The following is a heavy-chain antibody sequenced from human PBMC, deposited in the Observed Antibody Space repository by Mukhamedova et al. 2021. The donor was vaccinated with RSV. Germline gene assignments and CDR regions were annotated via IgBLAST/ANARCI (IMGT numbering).Heavy chain of an antibody. J-gene: IGHJ6*02. CDR2: IWYGGSNK. V-gene: IGHV3-33*01. D-gene: IGHD4-17*01. Sequence: VRQAPGKGLEWVAVIWYGGSNKYYADSVKGRFTISRDNSKNTLYLQMNSLRAEDTAVYYCARVVYGDYYYYGMDVWGQGTTVTVS. CDR3: ARVVYGDYYYYGMDV.